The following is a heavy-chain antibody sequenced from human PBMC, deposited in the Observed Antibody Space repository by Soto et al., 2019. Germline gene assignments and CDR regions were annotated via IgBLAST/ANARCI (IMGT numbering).Heavy chain of an antibody. J-gene: IGHJ6*02. V-gene: IGHV3-30-3*01. CDR2: ISYDGSNK. CDR3: AREGYVVDTAMPTYYYYYGMDV. Sequence: QVQLVESGGGVVQPGRSLRLSCAASGFTFSSYAMHWVRQAPGKGLEWVAVISYDGSNKYYADSVKGRFTISRDNSKNTLYLQMNSLRAEDPAVYYCAREGYVVDTAMPTYYYYYGMDVWGQGTTVTVSS. CDR1: GFTFSSYA. D-gene: IGHD5-18*01.